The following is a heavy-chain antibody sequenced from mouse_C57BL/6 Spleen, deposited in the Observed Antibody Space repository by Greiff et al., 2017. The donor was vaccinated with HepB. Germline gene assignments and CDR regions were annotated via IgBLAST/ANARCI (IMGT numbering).Heavy chain of an antibody. J-gene: IGHJ4*01. Sequence: EVKLVESGEGLVKPGGSLKLSCAASGFTFSSYAMSWVRQTPEKRLEWVAYISSGGDYIYYADTVKGRFTISRDNARNTLYLQMSSLKSEDTAMYYCTRDGYGFSYYAMDYWGQGTSVTVSS. V-gene: IGHV5-9-1*02. CDR3: TRDGYGFSYYAMDY. D-gene: IGHD1-1*01. CDR2: ISSGGDYI. CDR1: GFTFSSYA.